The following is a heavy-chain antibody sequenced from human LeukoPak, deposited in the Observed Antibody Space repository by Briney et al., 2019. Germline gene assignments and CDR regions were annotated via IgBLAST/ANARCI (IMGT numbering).Heavy chain of an antibody. CDR3: ARVDRRAPPILPINGENNWFDP. D-gene: IGHD2-8*01. CDR1: GYSFTSSG. V-gene: IGHV1-18*01. J-gene: IGHJ5*02. Sequence: ASVKVSCKASGYSFTSSGISWVRQAPGQGLEWLGWVSAYNGNTNYAQKFQVRVTMTTGTSTSTAYMELRSLRSDDPAVYYCARVDRRAPPILPINGENNWFDPWGQGTLVTVSS. CDR2: VSAYNGNT.